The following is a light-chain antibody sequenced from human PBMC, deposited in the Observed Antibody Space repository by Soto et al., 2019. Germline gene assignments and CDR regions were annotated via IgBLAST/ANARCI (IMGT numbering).Light chain of an antibody. CDR1: QSVGSTY. J-gene: IGKJ2*01. CDR2: DAS. Sequence: EIVLTQSPGTLSLSPGERATLSCRASQSVGSTYLAWYQQKPGQAPRLLIYDASNRATGIPDRFSGSGSGTDFTLTISRLGPEDFAVYYCQQYGTSPYTFGQGTKVDIK. CDR3: QQYGTSPYT. V-gene: IGKV3-20*01.